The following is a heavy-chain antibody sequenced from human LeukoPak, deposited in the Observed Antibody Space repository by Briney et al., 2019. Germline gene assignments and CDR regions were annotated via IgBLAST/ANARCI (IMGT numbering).Heavy chain of an antibody. Sequence: GGSLRLSCAASGFTFSSYAMSWVRQAPGRGLEWVSAISGSGGSTYYADSVKGRFTISRDNSKNTLYLQMNSLRAEDTAVYYCAKDRQQLVTNYFDYWGQGTLVTVSS. CDR3: AKDRQQLVTNYFDY. CDR1: GFTFSSYA. CDR2: ISGSGGST. J-gene: IGHJ4*02. V-gene: IGHV3-23*01. D-gene: IGHD6-13*01.